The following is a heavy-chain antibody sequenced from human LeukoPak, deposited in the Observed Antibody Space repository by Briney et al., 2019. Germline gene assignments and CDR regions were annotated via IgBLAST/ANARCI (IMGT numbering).Heavy chain of an antibody. Sequence: SQTLTLTCTVSGCSISSGSYYWSWIRQPAGKGLEWIGRIYTSGSTNYNPSLKSRVTISVDPSKNQFSLKLSSVTAADTAVYYCARDGYTWMGDAFDIWGQGTMVTVSS. CDR2: IYTSGST. CDR1: GCSISSGSYY. D-gene: IGHD5-12*01. CDR3: ARDGYTWMGDAFDI. V-gene: IGHV4-61*02. J-gene: IGHJ3*02.